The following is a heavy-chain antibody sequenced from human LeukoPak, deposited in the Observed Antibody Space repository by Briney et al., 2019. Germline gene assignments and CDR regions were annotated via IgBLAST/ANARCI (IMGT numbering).Heavy chain of an antibody. CDR2: ISSSSSYI. D-gene: IGHD3-10*01. J-gene: IGHJ4*02. CDR1: GFTFSSYS. V-gene: IGHV3-21*01. CDR3: ARVLSAAGFDFDY. Sequence: PGGSLRLSCAASGFTFSSYSMNWVRQAPGKGLGWVSSISSSSSYIYYADSVKGRFTIHRDNAKNSLYLQMNSLRAEDTAVYYCARVLSAAGFDFDYWGQGTLVTVSS.